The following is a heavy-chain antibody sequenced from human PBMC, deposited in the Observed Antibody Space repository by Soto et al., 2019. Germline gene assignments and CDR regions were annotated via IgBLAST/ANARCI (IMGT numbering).Heavy chain of an antibody. D-gene: IGHD3-22*01. J-gene: IGHJ4*02. CDR1: GYTFTGYY. CDR3: ARAGRGRSYYDSSGYYYFSY. V-gene: IGHV1-2*04. CDR2: INPNSGGT. Sequence: ASVKVSCKASGYTFTGYYMHWVRQAPGQGLEWMGWINPNSGGTNYAQKFQGWVTMTRDTSISTAYMELSRLRSDDTAVYYCARAGRGRSYYDSSGYYYFSYWGQGTLVTVSS.